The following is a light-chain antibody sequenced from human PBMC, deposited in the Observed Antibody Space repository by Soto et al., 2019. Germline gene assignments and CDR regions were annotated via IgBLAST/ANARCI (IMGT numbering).Light chain of an antibody. V-gene: IGKV3-15*01. Sequence: ELVMTQSPATLSVSPGARATLSCRASQRVSRNLAWYQQKPGQAPSLLIYDASTRATGIPDRFSGSGSETELTITISSLQSEDVEVYFCQQYNNWPFSFGQGTRLEIK. CDR3: QQYNNWPFS. CDR2: DAS. CDR1: QRVSRN. J-gene: IGKJ5*01.